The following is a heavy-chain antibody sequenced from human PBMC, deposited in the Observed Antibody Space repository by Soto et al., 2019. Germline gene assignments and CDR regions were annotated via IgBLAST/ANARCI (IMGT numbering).Heavy chain of an antibody. CDR2: IRSKAYGGTT. CDR3: TRDSYYDFWSGYLPRNWFDP. Sequence: GGSLRLSCTASGFTFGDYAMSWFRQAPGKGLEWVGFIRSKAYGGTTEYAVSVKGRFTISRDDSKSIAYLQMNSLKTEDTAVYYCTRDSYYDFWSGYLPRNWFDPWGQGTLVTVSS. D-gene: IGHD3-3*01. V-gene: IGHV3-49*03. J-gene: IGHJ5*02. CDR1: GFTFGDYA.